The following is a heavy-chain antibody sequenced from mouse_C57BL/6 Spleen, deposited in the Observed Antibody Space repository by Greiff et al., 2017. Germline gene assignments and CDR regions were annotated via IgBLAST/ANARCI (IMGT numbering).Heavy chain of an antibody. V-gene: IGHV14-1*01. CDR2: IDPEDGGN. CDR1: GCNIKDHY. J-gene: IGHJ2*01. Sequence: EVQLVESGAELVRPGASVKLSCTASGCNIKDHYMHWVKQSPEQGLEWIGRIDPEDGGNEYAPKFQGKATMTADTSSNTAYLKLSSLTSEDTAVYYCSTSYGNFREYFDYCGQGTIFTFSS. D-gene: IGHD2-1*01. CDR3: STSYGNFREYFDY.